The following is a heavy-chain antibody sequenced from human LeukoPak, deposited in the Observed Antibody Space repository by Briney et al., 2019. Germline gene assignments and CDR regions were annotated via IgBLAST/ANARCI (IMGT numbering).Heavy chain of an antibody. CDR2: IIPIFGTA. CDR3: ARDPGSTDY. CDR1: GGTFSSYA. J-gene: IGHJ4*02. V-gene: IGHV1-69*05. Sequence: ASVKVSCKASGGTFSSYAISWVRQAPGQGLEWMGRIIPIFGTANYAQKFQGRVTMTIDTSTSTAYMELRSLTSDDTAVYYCARDPGSTDYWGQGTLVTVSS.